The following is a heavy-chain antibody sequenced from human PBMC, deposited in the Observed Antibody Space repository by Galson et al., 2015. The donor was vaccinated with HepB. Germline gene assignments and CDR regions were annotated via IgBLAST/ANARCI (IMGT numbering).Heavy chain of an antibody. D-gene: IGHD3-22*01. CDR2: ISSGGSYI. Sequence: LRLSCAASGFTFTGYAMNWVRQPPGRGLAWISSISSGGSYIYYADSVQGRFTISRDNARNSLFLQLNSLRAEDTAVYYCTRGFPYYNNELNDYWGQGTLVTVSS. CDR1: GFTFTGYA. CDR3: TRGFPYYNNELNDY. J-gene: IGHJ4*02. V-gene: IGHV3-21*01.